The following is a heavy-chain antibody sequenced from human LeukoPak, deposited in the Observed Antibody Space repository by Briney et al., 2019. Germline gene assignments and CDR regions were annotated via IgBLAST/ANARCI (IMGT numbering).Heavy chain of an antibody. CDR1: GGSISSYY. CDR3: ARDENWFDP. V-gene: IGHV4-59*01. Sequence: PSETLSLTCTVSGGSISSYYWSWIRQPPGKGLEWIGYIYYSGSTNYNPSPKSRVTISVKTSKNQFSLKLSSVTAADTAVYYCARDENWFDPWGQGTLVTVSS. J-gene: IGHJ5*02. CDR2: IYYSGST.